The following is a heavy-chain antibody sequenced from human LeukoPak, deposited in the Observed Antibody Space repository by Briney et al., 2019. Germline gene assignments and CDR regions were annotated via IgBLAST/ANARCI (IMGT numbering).Heavy chain of an antibody. J-gene: IGHJ4*02. Sequence: PSETLSLTCTVSGGSISNKYWSWIRQPPGKGLEWIGYIYYSGSTNYNPSLKSRVTILVDTSKNQFSLKLSSVTAADTAVYYCARSSWIQLWDFGYWGQGTLVTVSS. D-gene: IGHD5-18*01. CDR1: GGSISNKY. V-gene: IGHV4-59*08. CDR2: IYYSGST. CDR3: ARSSWIQLWDFGY.